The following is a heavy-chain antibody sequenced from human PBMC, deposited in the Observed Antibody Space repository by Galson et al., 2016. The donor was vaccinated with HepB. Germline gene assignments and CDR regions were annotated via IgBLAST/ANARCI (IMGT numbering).Heavy chain of an antibody. CDR2: ISSSGSTI. D-gene: IGHD6-6*01. Sequence: SLRLSCAASGFTFSDYYMSWIRQAPGKGLEWVSYISSSGSTIYYADSVKGRFTISRDNAKNSLYLQMNSLRAEDTAVYYCAGDGDNEYSRSFGDYDYGMAVWGKGTTVTVSS. J-gene: IGHJ6*04. CDR3: AGDGDNEYSRSFGDYDYGMAV. CDR1: GFTFSDYY. V-gene: IGHV3-11*01.